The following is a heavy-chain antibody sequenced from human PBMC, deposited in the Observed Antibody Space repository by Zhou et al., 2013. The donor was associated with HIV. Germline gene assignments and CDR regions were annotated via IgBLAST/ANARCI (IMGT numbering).Heavy chain of an antibody. V-gene: IGHV4-34*01. J-gene: IGHJ5*02. CDR1: GGSFSAYY. Sequence: QVQLQQWGAGLLKPSETLSLTCAVYGGSFSAYYWSWIRQPPGKGLEWIGEINHSGSTNYNPSLRSRVTISVDTSKNQFSLKLTSVTAADTAVYYCARHTPASMVRGNLRFDPWGQGTLVTVSS. CDR3: ARHTPASMVRGNLRFDP. CDR2: INHSGST. D-gene: IGHD3-10*01.